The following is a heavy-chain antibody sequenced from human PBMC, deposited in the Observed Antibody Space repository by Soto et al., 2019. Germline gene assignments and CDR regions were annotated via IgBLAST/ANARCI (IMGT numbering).Heavy chain of an antibody. CDR2: IYYSGPS. D-gene: IGHD4-4*01. CDR1: GGSVSRDSNF. CDR3: ARGYSHYAH. J-gene: IGHJ4*02. V-gene: IGHV4-61*01. Sequence: KPSETLSLTCTVSGGSVSRDSNFWSWIRQPPGKGLEWIGYIYYSGPSRYNPSLESRVTISIDSSKNQVSLTLTSVTAADTAVYYCARGYSHYAHWGRGTLVTVPQ.